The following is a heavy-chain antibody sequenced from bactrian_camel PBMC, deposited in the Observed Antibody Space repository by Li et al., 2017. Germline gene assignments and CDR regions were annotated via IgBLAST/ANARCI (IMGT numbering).Heavy chain of an antibody. CDR1: GFTSSTYV. D-gene: IGHD7*01. CDR2: IYNQNKYT. Sequence: HVQLVESGGGSVQPGGSLRLSCAASGFTSSTYVMYWVRQAPGKGLEWVASIYNQNKYTYYTDAVKGRFTISRDNLQMNSLKSEDTGLYYCATSLTDNWLRGFGYWGQGTQVTVS. V-gene: IGHV3-2*01. J-gene: IGHJ6*01. CDR3: ATSLTDNWLRGFGY.